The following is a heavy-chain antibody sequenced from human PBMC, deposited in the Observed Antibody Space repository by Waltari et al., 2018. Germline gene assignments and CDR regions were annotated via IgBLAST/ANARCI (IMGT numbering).Heavy chain of an antibody. J-gene: IGHJ6*02. CDR2: IYSGGST. V-gene: IGHV3-53*01. D-gene: IGHD6-19*01. CDR3: ARDLGRWLGYGMDV. Sequence: EVQLVESGGGLIQPGGSLRLSCAASGFTVSSTYMSWVRQAPGKGLEWVSVIYSGGSTYYADSVKGRFTISRDNSKNTLYLQMNSLRAEDTAVYYCARDLGRWLGYGMDVWGQGTTVTVSS. CDR1: GFTVSSTY.